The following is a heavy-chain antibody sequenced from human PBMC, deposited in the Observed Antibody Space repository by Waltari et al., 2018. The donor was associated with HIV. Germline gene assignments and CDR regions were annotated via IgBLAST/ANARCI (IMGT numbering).Heavy chain of an antibody. J-gene: IGHJ3*02. CDR3: VRHACSGGASVDCTYCGGGSCYSGSHAFDT. D-gene: IGHD2-15*01. V-gene: IGHV4-39*01. CDR1: GDFIDNRSFY. CDR2: IYYSGHA. Sequence: NLQESGPGLVKPSETLSLTCAVSGDFIDNRSFYWGWIRQDPEKGQEWLGSIYYSGHAYYYPSPRSRVTISLDMSKNQFSLKLKPVTASDTATYYCVRHACSGGASVDCTYCGGGSCYSGSHAFDTWGQGTLVTVSS.